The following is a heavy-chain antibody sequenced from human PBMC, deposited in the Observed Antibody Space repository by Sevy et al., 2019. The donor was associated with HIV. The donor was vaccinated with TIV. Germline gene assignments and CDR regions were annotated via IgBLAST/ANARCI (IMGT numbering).Heavy chain of an antibody. Sequence: GGSLRLSCAASGFTSSSYAMSWVRQPPGRGLEWVSTHSDSGVSTYYADSVKGRFTISRDNSKNILYLQMNSLRAEDTAVYYCARDRATSATGTLFDYWGQGTLVTVSS. V-gene: IGHV3-23*01. CDR3: ARDRATSATGTLFDY. D-gene: IGHD3-9*01. CDR2: HSDSGVST. J-gene: IGHJ4*02. CDR1: GFTSSSYA.